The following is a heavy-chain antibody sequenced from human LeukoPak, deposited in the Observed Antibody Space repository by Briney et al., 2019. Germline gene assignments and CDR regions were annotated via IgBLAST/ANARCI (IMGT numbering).Heavy chain of an antibody. CDR2: INSDSSLM. Sequence: PGGSLRLSCAASGFTFSSYSMNWVRQAPGNGLEWVSSINSDSSLMFYAESVKGRFTISRDNARNSLYLQMNSLRAEDTAVYYCIRDLFDDYSLDYWGQGALVTVSS. CDR1: GFTFSSYS. V-gene: IGHV3-21*01. CDR3: IRDLFDDYSLDY. D-gene: IGHD3-16*01. J-gene: IGHJ4*02.